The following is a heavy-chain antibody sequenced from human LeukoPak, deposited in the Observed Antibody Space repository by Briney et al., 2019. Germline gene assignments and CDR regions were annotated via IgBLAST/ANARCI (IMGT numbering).Heavy chain of an antibody. Sequence: ASVKVSCKASGGTFSSYTISWVRQAPGQGLEWMGRIIPILGIANYAQKFQGRVTITADKSTSTAYMELSSLRSEDTAVYYCARDHPDTAMVPFDYWGQGTLVTVSS. J-gene: IGHJ4*02. V-gene: IGHV1-69*04. CDR2: IIPILGIA. CDR3: ARDHPDTAMVPFDY. CDR1: GGTFSSYT. D-gene: IGHD5-18*01.